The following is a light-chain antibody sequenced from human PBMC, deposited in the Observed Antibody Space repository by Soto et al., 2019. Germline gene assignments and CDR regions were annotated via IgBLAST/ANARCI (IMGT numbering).Light chain of an antibody. J-gene: IGKJ2*01. V-gene: IGKV3-20*01. CDR1: QSVSGSY. CDR3: QQYGSSLYT. CDR2: GAS. Sequence: EIVLTQSPGTLSLSPGERATLSCRASQSVSGSYLAWYQQKPGQAPRLLIYGASSRATGIPDRFSGSGSGTDFTITISRLEPEDFAVYYCQQYGSSLYTFGQGTKLEIK.